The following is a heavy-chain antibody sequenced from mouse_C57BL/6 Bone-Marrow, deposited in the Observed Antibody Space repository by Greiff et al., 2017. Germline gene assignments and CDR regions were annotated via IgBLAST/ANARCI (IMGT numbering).Heavy chain of an antibody. CDR1: GYTFTSYW. CDR3: ARPTVVARYAIDY. J-gene: IGHJ4*01. Sequence: QVQLQQPGAELVKPGASVKLSCKASGYTFTSYWMHWVKQRPGRGLEWIGRIDPYSGGTKYNEKFKSKATLTVDKPSSTAYMQLSSLTSEDSPVYDCARPTVVARYAIDYWGQGTSVTVSS. CDR2: IDPYSGGT. V-gene: IGHV1-72*01. D-gene: IGHD1-1*01.